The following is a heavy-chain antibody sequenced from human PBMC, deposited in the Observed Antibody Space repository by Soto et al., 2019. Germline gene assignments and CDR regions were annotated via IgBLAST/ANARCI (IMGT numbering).Heavy chain of an antibody. CDR3: ARGYSYTQPVFDY. CDR2: IYSGGST. V-gene: IGHV3-53*01. Sequence: GGSLRLSCAASGFTVSSNYMSWVRQAPGKGLEWVSVIYSGGSTYYADSVKGRFTISRDNFKNTLYLQMNSLRAEDTAVYYCARGYSYTQPVFDYWGLGTLVTVSS. J-gene: IGHJ4*02. CDR1: GFTVSSNY. D-gene: IGHD5-18*01.